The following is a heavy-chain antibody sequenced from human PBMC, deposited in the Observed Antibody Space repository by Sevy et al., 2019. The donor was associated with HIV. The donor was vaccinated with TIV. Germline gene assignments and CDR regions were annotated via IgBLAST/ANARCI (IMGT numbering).Heavy chain of an antibody. CDR1: GFTFSSYA. D-gene: IGHD2-2*01. V-gene: IGHV3-23*01. CDR3: AKGVKEAYCSSTSCRRYYYYMDV. CDR2: ISGSGGST. Sequence: GGSLRLSCAASGFTFSSYAMSWVRQAPGKGLEWVSAISGSGGSTYYADSVNGRFTISRDNSKNTLYLQMNSLRAEDTAVYYCAKGVKEAYCSSTSCRRYYYYMDVWGKGTTVTVSS. J-gene: IGHJ6*03.